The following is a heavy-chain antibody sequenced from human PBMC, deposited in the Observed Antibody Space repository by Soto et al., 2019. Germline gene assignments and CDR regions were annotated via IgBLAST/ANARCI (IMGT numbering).Heavy chain of an antibody. J-gene: IGHJ4*02. CDR3: ARGQDWNGEIDY. CDR1: GFSFSSYA. Sequence: PGGSLRLSCTASGFSFSSYAMYWFRQPPGKGLEWVAVISHDGINKHYADSVKGRVTVSRDNSNHSLDLQLNSVTPEDTAVYYCARGQDWNGEIDYWGQGTLVTVSS. CDR2: ISHDGINK. V-gene: IGHV3-30-3*01. D-gene: IGHD1-1*01.